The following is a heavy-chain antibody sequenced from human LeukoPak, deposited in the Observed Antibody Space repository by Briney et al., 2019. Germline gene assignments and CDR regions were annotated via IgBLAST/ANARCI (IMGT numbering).Heavy chain of an antibody. CDR2: IYSGGST. J-gene: IGHJ5*02. CDR3: ARAGYSSSHNWFDP. D-gene: IGHD6-13*01. V-gene: IGHV3-53*01. CDR1: GFTVSSNY. Sequence: GGSLRLSCVASGFTVSSNYMSWVRQAPGKGLEWVSVIYSGGSTYYADSVKGRFTISRDNSKNTLYLQMNSLRAEDTAVYYCARAGYSSSHNWFDPWGQGTLVTVSS.